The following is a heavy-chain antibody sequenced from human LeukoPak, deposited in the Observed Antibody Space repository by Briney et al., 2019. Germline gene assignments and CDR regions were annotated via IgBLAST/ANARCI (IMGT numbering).Heavy chain of an antibody. V-gene: IGHV3-11*01. CDR2: ISSSGSTI. J-gene: IGHJ4*02. Sequence: GGSLRLSCAASGFTFSDYYMSWIRQAPGKGLEWVSYISSSGSTIYYADSVKGRFTISRDNAKNSLYLQMNSLRAEDTAVYYCASRYYDSSGYYYADNWGQGTLVTVSS. CDR1: GFTFSDYY. D-gene: IGHD3-22*01. CDR3: ASRYYDSSGYYYADN.